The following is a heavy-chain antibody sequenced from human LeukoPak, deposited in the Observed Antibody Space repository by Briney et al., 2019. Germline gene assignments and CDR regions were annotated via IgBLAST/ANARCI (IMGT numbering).Heavy chain of an antibody. CDR1: GFTFNSHV. D-gene: IGHD2-2*01. J-gene: IGHJ4*02. V-gene: IGHV3-74*01. CDR2: INTDGSST. Sequence: HPGGSLRLSCAASGFTFNSHVMSWVRQAPGKGLEWVSRINTDGSSTNYADSVKGRFTISRDNVKNTLYVQMNSLRAEDTAVYYCAARGYCSGTSCLLEYWGQGILVTVSS. CDR3: AARGYCSGTSCLLEY.